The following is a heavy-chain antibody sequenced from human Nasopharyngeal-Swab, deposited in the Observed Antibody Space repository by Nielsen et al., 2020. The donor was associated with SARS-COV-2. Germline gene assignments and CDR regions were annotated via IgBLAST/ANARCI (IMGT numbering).Heavy chain of an antibody. V-gene: IGHV4-39*07. CDR1: GGSISSSSYY. CDR3: ARGGLGYCSGGSCYGWFDP. D-gene: IGHD2-15*01. J-gene: IGHJ5*02. CDR2: IYYSGST. Sequence: SETLSLTCTVSGGSISSSSYYWGWIRQPPGKGLEWIGSIYYSGSTYYNPSLKSRVTISVDTSENQFSLKLSSVTAADTAVYYCARGGLGYCSGGSCYGWFDPWGQGTLVTVSS.